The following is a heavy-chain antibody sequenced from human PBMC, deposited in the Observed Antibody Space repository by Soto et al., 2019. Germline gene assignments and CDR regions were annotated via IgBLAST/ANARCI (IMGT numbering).Heavy chain of an antibody. V-gene: IGHV4-30-4*01. J-gene: IGHJ5*02. CDR3: ARGREDGSNNFWSGHYTNWFDP. Sequence: LSLTCTVSGDSISSGDYYWSWIRQPPGKGLEWIGHIYSSGHTYYNPSLTSRLTMSVDTSKDQLSLKLTSVTVADTAVYYCARGREDGSNNFWSGHYTNWFDPWGQGTLVTVSS. CDR1: GDSISSGDYY. D-gene: IGHD3-3*01. CDR2: IYSSGHT.